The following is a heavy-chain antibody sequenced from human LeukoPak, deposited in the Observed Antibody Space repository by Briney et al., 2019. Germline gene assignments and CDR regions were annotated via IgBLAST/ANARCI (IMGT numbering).Heavy chain of an antibody. V-gene: IGHV3-7*01. CDR1: RFTFSDYW. J-gene: IGHJ6*03. CDR3: ARDDYSNYWGYYYMDV. D-gene: IGHD4-11*01. CDR2: IKRDGSDI. Sequence: PGGSLRLSCAASRFTFSDYWMSWVRQAPGKGLEWVAYIKRDGSDIYYVDSVKGRFIISRDNAKNSLYLQMSSLRAEDTAVYYCARDDYSNYWGYYYMDVWGKGTTVTVSS.